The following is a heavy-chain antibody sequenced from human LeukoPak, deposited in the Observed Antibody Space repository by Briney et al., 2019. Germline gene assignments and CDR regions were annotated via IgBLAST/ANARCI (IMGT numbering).Heavy chain of an antibody. Sequence: GGSLRLSCAASGISFSSYGMNWVRQAPGKGLEWVSAISGSGGSTYYADSVKGRFTISRDNSKNTLYLQMNSLRAEDTAVYYCARHGDRIYYFDYWGQGTLVTVSS. D-gene: IGHD4-17*01. CDR3: ARHGDRIYYFDY. CDR2: ISGSGGST. J-gene: IGHJ4*02. CDR1: GISFSSYG. V-gene: IGHV3-23*01.